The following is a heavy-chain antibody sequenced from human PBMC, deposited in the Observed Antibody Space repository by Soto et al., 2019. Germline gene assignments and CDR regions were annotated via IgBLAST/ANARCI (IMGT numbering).Heavy chain of an antibody. CDR1: GGSVSSGGYS. D-gene: IGHD2-8*02. CDR2: IYHSGST. J-gene: IGHJ4*02. Sequence: TLSLTCAVSGGSVSSGGYSWSWIRQPPGKGLEWIGYIYHSGSTYYNPSLKSRVTISVDTSKNQFSLKLSSVTAADTAVYYCARDKITGLFDYWGQGTLVTVSS. V-gene: IGHV4-30-2*01. CDR3: ARDKITGLFDY.